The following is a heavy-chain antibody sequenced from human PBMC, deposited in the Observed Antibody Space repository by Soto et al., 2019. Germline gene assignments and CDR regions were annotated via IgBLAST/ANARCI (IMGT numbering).Heavy chain of an antibody. CDR2: IGTAGDT. D-gene: IGHD3-9*01. Sequence: KGLEWVSAIGTAGDTYYPGSGKGRFTISRENANNSLYRQMNSLRAEDTAVYYCARVNFFFFQAEEAIRDVHSVSAFLLNRSSDL. V-gene: IGHV3-13*01. CDR3: ARVNFFFFQAEEAIRDVHSVSAFLLNRSSDL. J-gene: IGHJ2*01.